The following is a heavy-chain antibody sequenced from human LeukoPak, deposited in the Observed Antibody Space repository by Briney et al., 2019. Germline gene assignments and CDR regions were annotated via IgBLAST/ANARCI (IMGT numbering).Heavy chain of an antibody. J-gene: IGHJ4*02. CDR3: ARDIGSSVCDY. D-gene: IGHD6-13*01. Sequence: GGSLRLSCAASGFTFSSYAMHWVRQAPGKGLEWVAVISYDGSNKYYADSVKGRLTISRDNSKNTLYLQMNSLRAEDTAVYYCARDIGSSVCDYWGQGTLVTVSS. CDR1: GFTFSSYA. CDR2: ISYDGSNK. V-gene: IGHV3-30-3*01.